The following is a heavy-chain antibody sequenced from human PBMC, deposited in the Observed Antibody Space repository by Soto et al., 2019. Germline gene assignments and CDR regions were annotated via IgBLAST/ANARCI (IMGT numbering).Heavy chain of an antibody. CDR1: GFTFSSYP. J-gene: IGHJ4*02. CDR2: LSYEGSNK. D-gene: IGHD2-15*01. CDR3: ARDVRRGEYLACSGGSCYSPSDS. Sequence: PGGSLRLSCAGSGFTFSSYPLHWVRPAPGKGLEWLSVLSYEGSNKHYADSVKGRFTISRDNSNNTLYLQMNSLRPEDTAVYYCARDVRRGEYLACSGGSCYSPSDSWGQGTPVTVSS. V-gene: IGHV3-30-3*01.